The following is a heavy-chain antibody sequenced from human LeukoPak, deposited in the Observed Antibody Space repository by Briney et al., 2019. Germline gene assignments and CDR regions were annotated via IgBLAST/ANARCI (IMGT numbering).Heavy chain of an antibody. D-gene: IGHD3-10*01. J-gene: IGHJ3*02. CDR3: AKFMNSGSYTSRWNAVHI. CDR2: ISSSGDKI. Sequence: QPGGSLRLSCAASGFTFSTYAMTWVRQVPGKGLEWVSVISSSGDKIYYADSVRGRFTVSRDNSMNTLYLQMNSLRAEDTAVYYCAKFMNSGSYTSRWNAVHIWGQGTMVTVSS. V-gene: IGHV3-23*01. CDR1: GFTFSTYA.